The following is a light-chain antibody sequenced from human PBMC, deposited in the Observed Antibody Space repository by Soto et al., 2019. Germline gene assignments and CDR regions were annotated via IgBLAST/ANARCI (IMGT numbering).Light chain of an antibody. V-gene: IGKV3-20*01. CDR1: QSVSSSY. CDR3: QQYGSSPYT. J-gene: IGKJ2*01. CDR2: DVS. Sequence: EIVLTQSPGTLSLSPGERATLSCRASQSVSSSYLAWYQQKPGQAPRLLIYDVSTRATGIPDRFTGSGSGTDFTLTISRLEPEDFAVYSCQQYGSSPYTFGQGTKLEIK.